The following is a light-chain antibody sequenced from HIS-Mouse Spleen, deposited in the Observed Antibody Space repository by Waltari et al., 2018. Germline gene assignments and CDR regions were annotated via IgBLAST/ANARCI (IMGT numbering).Light chain of an antibody. CDR3: AAWDDSLSGPV. V-gene: IGLV1-47*01. J-gene: IGLJ3*02. CDR1: SSNLGSNY. CDR2: RNN. Sequence: QSVLTQPPSASGTPGQRVTISCSGSSSNLGSNYVNWYQPLPGTAPKLLIYRNNQRPSGVPDRFSGSKSGTSASLAISGLRSEDEADYYCAAWDDSLSGPVFGGGTKLTVL.